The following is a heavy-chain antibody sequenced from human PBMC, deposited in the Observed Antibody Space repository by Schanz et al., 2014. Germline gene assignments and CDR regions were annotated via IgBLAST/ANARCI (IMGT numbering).Heavy chain of an antibody. Sequence: VQLVESGGGLVQPGGSLRLSCSASGFSFSSYALHWVRQAPGKGLEYVSGITTNGVNGGSTYHADSVKGRFTISRDNAKNSLYLEMTSLRGEDTAVYYCARENLNWEAFDIWGQGTVVTVSS. CDR3: ARENLNWEAFDI. CDR1: GFSFSSYA. CDR2: ITTNGVNGGST. J-gene: IGHJ3*02. V-gene: IGHV3-64*04. D-gene: IGHD7-27*01.